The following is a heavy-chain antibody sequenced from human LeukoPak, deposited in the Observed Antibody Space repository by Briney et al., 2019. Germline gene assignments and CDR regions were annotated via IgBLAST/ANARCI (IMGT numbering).Heavy chain of an antibody. J-gene: IGHJ3*01. CDR2: IRSKANSYAT. Sequence: PGGSLRLSCAASGFTLSGSAMHWVRQASGKGLEWVGRIRSKANSYATAYAASVKGRFTISRDDSKNTAYLQMNSLKTEDTAVYYCTRSPYSSSFHWGQGTMVTVSS. CDR1: GFTLSGSA. V-gene: IGHV3-73*01. D-gene: IGHD6-13*01. CDR3: TRSPYSSSFH.